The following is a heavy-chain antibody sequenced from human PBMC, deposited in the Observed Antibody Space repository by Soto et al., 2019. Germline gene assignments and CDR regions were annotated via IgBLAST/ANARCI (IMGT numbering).Heavy chain of an antibody. D-gene: IGHD3-16*01. J-gene: IGHJ3*02. Sequence: QVQLQESGPGLVKPSQTLSLTCTVSGGSISGGGYYWSWIRQHPGKGLEWIGYIYYSGSTYYNPSIKSRVTISVDTSKNQFSLKLSSVTAADTAVYYCARGVRSQGEKSFDIWGQGTMVTVSS. CDR2: IYYSGST. V-gene: IGHV4-31*03. CDR3: ARGVRSQGEKSFDI. CDR1: GGSISGGGYY.